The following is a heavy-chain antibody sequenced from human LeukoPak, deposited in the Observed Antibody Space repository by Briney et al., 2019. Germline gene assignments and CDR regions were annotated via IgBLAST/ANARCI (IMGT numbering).Heavy chain of an antibody. D-gene: IGHD4-17*01. J-gene: IGHJ4*02. V-gene: IGHV3-48*03. CDR2: ISSSGSTI. Sequence: GGSLRLSCAASGFTFSSYEMNWVRQAPGKGLEWVSYISSSGSTIYYADSVKGRFTISRDNAKNSLYLQMNSLRAEDTAVYYCARDLRNGDYSYWGQGTLVTVSS. CDR3: ARDLRNGDYSY. CDR1: GFTFSSYE.